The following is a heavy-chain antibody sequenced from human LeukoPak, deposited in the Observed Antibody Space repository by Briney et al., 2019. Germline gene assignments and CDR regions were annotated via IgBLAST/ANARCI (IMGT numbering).Heavy chain of an antibody. D-gene: IGHD6-13*01. Sequence: ASVKVSCKASGGTFSSYAISWVRQAPGQGLEWMGGIIPIFGTANYAQKFQGRVTITADESTSTAYMELSSLRSEDTAVYYCARGVAAAGWQFDYWGQGTLVTVSS. CDR1: GGTFSSYA. J-gene: IGHJ4*02. CDR3: ARGVAAAGWQFDY. CDR2: IIPIFGTA. V-gene: IGHV1-69*13.